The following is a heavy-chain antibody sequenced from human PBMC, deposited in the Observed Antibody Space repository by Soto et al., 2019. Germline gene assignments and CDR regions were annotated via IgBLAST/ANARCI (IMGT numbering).Heavy chain of an antibody. CDR3: ARHPERITEIGWFDP. CDR1: GFTFNSYS. D-gene: IGHD1-20*01. Sequence: EVQLVESGGGLVQPGGSLRLSCAASGFTFNSYSMNWVRQAPGKGLEWVSYISSSSSTIYYADSVKGRFTISRDNAKNSLYLQMNILRAEDTAVYYCARHPERITEIGWFDPWGQGTLVTVSS. CDR2: ISSSSSTI. V-gene: IGHV3-48*01. J-gene: IGHJ5*02.